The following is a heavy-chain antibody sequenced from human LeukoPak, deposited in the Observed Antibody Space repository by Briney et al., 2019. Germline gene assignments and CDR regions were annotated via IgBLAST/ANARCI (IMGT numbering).Heavy chain of an antibody. CDR2: ISSDSSYI. CDR3: ASPRGASGYFDC. J-gene: IGHJ4*02. CDR1: AFSFRSYS. D-gene: IGHD3-22*01. Sequence: PGGSLRLSCAASAFSFRSYSMNWVRQAPGKGLEWVSSISSDSSYIYYADSVKGRFTISRDNAKNSLYLQMNSLRAEDTAAYYCASPRGASGYFDCWGQGTLVTVSS. V-gene: IGHV3-21*01.